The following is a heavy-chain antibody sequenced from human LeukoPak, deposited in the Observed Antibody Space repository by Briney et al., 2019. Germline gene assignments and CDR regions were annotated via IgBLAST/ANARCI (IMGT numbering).Heavy chain of an antibody. CDR1: GYTFTGYY. CDR3: ARDGVGYYDSSGYYYFQH. CDR2: INPNSGGT. Sequence: ASVKVSSNASGYTFTGYYMHWLRQAPGQGLEWIGWINPNSGGTNYAQTFQGRVTMTRDTSISTAYMELSRLRSDDTAVYYCARDGVGYYDSSGYYYFQHWGQGTLVTVSS. J-gene: IGHJ1*01. V-gene: IGHV1-2*02. D-gene: IGHD3-22*01.